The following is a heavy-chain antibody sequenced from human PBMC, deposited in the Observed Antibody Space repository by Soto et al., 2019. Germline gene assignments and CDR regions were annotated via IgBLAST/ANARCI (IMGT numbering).Heavy chain of an antibody. J-gene: IGHJ5*02. D-gene: IGHD3-16*01. CDR2: ISSSSSTI. V-gene: IGHV3-48*01. CDR3: AGGVYELDP. CDR1: GFTFSSYG. Sequence: VQLVESGGGVVQPGRSLRLSCAASGFTFSSYGMNWVRQAPGKGLEWVSYISSSSSTIYYADSVKGRFTISRDNAKNSLYLQMNSLRGEDTAVYYCAGGVYELDPWGQGTLVTVSS.